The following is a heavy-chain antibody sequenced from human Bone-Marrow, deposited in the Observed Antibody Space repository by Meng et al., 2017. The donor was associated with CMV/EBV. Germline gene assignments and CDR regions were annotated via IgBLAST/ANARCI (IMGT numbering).Heavy chain of an antibody. CDR3: AKGFYQLPYYYYYGMDV. CDR1: GGSFSGYY. J-gene: IGHJ6*02. Sequence: ETLSLTCAVYGGSFSGYYWSWVRQAPGKGLEWVSVIYSGGSTYYADSVKGRFTISRDNSKNTLYLQMNSLRAEDTAVYYCAKGFYQLPYYYYYGMDVWGQGTTVTVSS. D-gene: IGHD2-2*01. V-gene: IGHV3-53*01. CDR2: IYSGGST.